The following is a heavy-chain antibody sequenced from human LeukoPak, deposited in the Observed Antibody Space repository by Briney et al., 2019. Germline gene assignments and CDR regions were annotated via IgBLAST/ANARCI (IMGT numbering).Heavy chain of an antibody. Sequence: SETLSLTCAVYGGSFSGYYWSWIRQPPGKGLEWIGEINHSGSTNYNPSLTSRVTISVDTSKNQFSLKLSSVTAADTAVYYCARGEHRYYDILTGYYTRREGKFDYWGQGTLVTVSS. CDR3: ARGEHRYYDILTGYYTRREGKFDY. CDR2: INHSGST. D-gene: IGHD3-9*01. CDR1: GGSFSGYY. V-gene: IGHV4-34*01. J-gene: IGHJ4*02.